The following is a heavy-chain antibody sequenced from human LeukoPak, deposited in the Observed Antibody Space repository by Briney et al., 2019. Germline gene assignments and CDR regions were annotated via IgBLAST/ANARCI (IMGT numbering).Heavy chain of an antibody. D-gene: IGHD2-8*01. Sequence: GGSLRLSCAASGFTLSSYWMSWVRQAPGKGLEWVANIKQDGSEKYYVDSVKGRFTISRDNAKNSLYLQMNSLRAEDTAVYYCARDRFDGLGYYYGMDVWGQGTTVTVSS. J-gene: IGHJ6*02. CDR3: ARDRFDGLGYYYGMDV. CDR2: IKQDGSEK. V-gene: IGHV3-7*03. CDR1: GFTLSSYW.